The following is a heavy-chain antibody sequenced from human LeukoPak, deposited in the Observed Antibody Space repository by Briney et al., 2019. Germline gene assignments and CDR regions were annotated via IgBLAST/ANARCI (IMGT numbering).Heavy chain of an antibody. CDR3: AMWEWELLRNWFDP. CDR1: GYTFTSYD. J-gene: IGHJ5*02. CDR2: MNPNSYNT. D-gene: IGHD1-26*01. V-gene: IGHV1-8*01. Sequence: PGASVTVSCKASGYTFTSYDINWVRQATGQGLEWMGWMNPNSYNTGYAQKFQGRVTITRNTSISTAYMELSSLRSEDTAVYYCAMWEWELLRNWFDPWGQGTLVAVSS.